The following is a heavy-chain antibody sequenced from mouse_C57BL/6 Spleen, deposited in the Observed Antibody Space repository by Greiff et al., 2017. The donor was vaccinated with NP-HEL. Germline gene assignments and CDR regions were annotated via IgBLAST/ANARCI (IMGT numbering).Heavy chain of an antibody. Sequence: EVKLMESGGGLVQPGGSLSLSCAASGFTFTDYYMSWVRQPPGKALEWLGFIRNKANGYTTEYSASVKGRFTISRDNSQSILYLQMNALRAEDSATYYCARGLTGTSAWFAYWGQGTLVTVSA. CDR2: IRNKANGYTT. D-gene: IGHD4-1*01. V-gene: IGHV7-3*01. J-gene: IGHJ3*01. CDR1: GFTFTDYY. CDR3: ARGLTGTSAWFAY.